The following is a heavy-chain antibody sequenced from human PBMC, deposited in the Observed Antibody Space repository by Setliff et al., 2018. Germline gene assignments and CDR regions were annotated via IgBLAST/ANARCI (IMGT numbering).Heavy chain of an antibody. Sequence: SETLSLTCAVYGGSFSGYYWSWIRQPPGKGLEWIGEINHSGSTNYSPSLKSRVTISVDTSKNQFSLKLSSVTAADTAVYYCVRMSGFLYMDVWGKGTTVTVSS. CDR1: GGSFSGYY. CDR2: INHSGST. J-gene: IGHJ6*03. CDR3: VRMSGFLYMDV. V-gene: IGHV4-34*01. D-gene: IGHD3-3*01.